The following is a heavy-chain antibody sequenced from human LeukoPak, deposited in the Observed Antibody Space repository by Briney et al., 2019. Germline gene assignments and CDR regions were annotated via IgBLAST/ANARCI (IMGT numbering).Heavy chain of an antibody. CDR1: GGSISSYY. CDR2: IYYSGST. D-gene: IGHD5-24*01. J-gene: IGHJ4*02. Sequence: PSETLSLTCTVSGGSISSYYWSWIRQPPGKGLEWIGYIYYSGSTNYNPSLKSRVTISVDTSKNQFSLKLSSVTAADTAVYYCARARWLQDIDYWGQGTLVTVSS. CDR3: ARARWLQDIDY. V-gene: IGHV4-59*01.